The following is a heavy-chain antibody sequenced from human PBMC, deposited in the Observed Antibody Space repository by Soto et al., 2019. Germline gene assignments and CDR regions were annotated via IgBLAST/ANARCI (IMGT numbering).Heavy chain of an antibody. V-gene: IGHV1-18*04. Sequence: ASVKVSCKASGCTFTSYGISWVRQAPGQGLEWMGWISAYNGNTNYAQKLQGRVTMTTDTSTSTAYMELRSLRSDDTAVYYCARGNSSGWYASYWFDPWGKGTLVTVSS. J-gene: IGHJ5*02. D-gene: IGHD6-19*01. CDR2: ISAYNGNT. CDR1: GCTFTSYG. CDR3: ARGNSSGWYASYWFDP.